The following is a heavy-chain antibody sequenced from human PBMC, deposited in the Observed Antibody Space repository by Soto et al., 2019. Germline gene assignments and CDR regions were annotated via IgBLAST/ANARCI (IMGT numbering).Heavy chain of an antibody. V-gene: IGHV3-7*01. D-gene: IGHD6-19*01. CDR1: GFTLSSYW. Sequence: GGSLRLSCAASGFTLSSYWMNWVRQAPGKGLEWVANIKQDGSEKYYVDSVKGRFIISRDNAKNSLYLQMSSLRAEDTAVYYCARDADASGWYHYGMDVWGQGTMITVSS. CDR2: IKQDGSEK. J-gene: IGHJ6*02. CDR3: ARDADASGWYHYGMDV.